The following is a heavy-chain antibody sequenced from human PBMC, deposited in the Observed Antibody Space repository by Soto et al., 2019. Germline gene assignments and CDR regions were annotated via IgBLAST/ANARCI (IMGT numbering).Heavy chain of an antibody. CDR3: ARGRYCLTGRCFPNWSDS. V-gene: IGHV4-30-4*01. CDR2: IYKSATT. CDR1: GDSISNLDYF. Sequence: SETLSLTCSVSGDSISNLDYFWAWIRQPPGQALEYIGYIYKSATTYYNPSFESRVAISVDTPKSQFSLNVTSVTAADTAVYFCARGRYCLTGRCFPNWSDSWGQGALVTVSS. D-gene: IGHD7-27*01. J-gene: IGHJ5*01.